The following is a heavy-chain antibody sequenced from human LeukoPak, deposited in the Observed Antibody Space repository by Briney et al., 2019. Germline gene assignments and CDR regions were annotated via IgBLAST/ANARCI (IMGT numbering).Heavy chain of an antibody. V-gene: IGHV4-39*07. CDR3: ARDLHGSGSYPD. CDR1: GGSISSSSYY. J-gene: IGHJ4*02. Sequence: PSETLSLTCTVSGGSISSSSYYWGWLRQPPGRGLEWIGSIYYSGSTYYNPSLKSRVTISVDTSKNQYSLKLSSVTAAYTAVYYWARDLHGSGSYPDWGQGTLVTVSS. D-gene: IGHD3-10*01. CDR2: IYYSGST.